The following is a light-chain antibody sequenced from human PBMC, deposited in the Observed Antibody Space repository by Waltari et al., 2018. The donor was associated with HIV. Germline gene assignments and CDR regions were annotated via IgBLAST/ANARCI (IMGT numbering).Light chain of an antibody. Sequence: EIVLTQSPGTLSLSPGERATLSCRASQSVSSSYLAWYQQRPGQAPRLPIYGASSSATGIPDRFSGSGSGTDFTLTISRLEPEDFAVYYCQQYGSSLWTFGQGTKVEIK. CDR1: QSVSSSY. J-gene: IGKJ1*01. CDR3: QQYGSSLWT. V-gene: IGKV3-20*01. CDR2: GAS.